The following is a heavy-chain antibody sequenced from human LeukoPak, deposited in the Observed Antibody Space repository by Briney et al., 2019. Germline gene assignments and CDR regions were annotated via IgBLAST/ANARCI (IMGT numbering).Heavy chain of an antibody. CDR2: ISYDGSNK. CDR1: GFTFSSYG. Sequence: PGRSLRLSCAASGFTFSSYGMHWVRQAPGKGLEWVAVISYDGSNKYYADSVKGRFTISRDNSKNTLYLQMNSLRAEDTAVYYCAKPSFYDSSGGAFDIWGQGKMVTVSS. V-gene: IGHV3-30*18. CDR3: AKPSFYDSSGGAFDI. D-gene: IGHD3-22*01. J-gene: IGHJ3*02.